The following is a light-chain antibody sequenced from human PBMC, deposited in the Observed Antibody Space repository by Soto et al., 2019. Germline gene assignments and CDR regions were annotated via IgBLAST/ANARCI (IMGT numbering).Light chain of an antibody. CDR1: SSNIGAGYD. CDR2: GNS. V-gene: IGLV1-40*01. Sequence: QSVLTQPPSVSGAPGQRVTISCTGSSSNIGAGYDVHWYQQLPGTAPKLLIYGNSNRPSGVPDRFYGSKSGTSASLAITGLQAEDEADYYGQAYDSSLSGWVFGGGTKRTVL. CDR3: QAYDSSLSGWV. J-gene: IGLJ3*02.